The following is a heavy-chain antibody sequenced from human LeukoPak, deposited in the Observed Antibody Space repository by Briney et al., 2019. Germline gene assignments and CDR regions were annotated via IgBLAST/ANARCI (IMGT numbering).Heavy chain of an antibody. CDR2: IKPDGSEK. Sequence: GGSLRLSCPASGFTFSNPWMAWVRQAPGKGLEWVANIKPDGSEKYYVDSVKGRFTISKDNAKNSLYLQMNSLRVEDTAMYYCARSTAGLDYWGQGTLVTVSS. V-gene: IGHV3-7*01. J-gene: IGHJ4*02. D-gene: IGHD5-18*01. CDR3: ARSTAGLDY. CDR1: GFTFSNPW.